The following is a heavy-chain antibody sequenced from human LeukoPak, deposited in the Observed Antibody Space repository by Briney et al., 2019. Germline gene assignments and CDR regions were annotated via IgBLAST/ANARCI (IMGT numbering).Heavy chain of an antibody. V-gene: IGHV4-34*01. Sequence: SETLSLTCAVYGGSFSGYYWSWIRQPPGKGLEWIGEINHSGSTNYNPSLKSRVTISVDKSKNQFSLKLSSVTAADTAVYYCAGGGPTVTKSYYMDVWGKGTTVTVSS. CDR2: INHSGST. D-gene: IGHD4-17*01. J-gene: IGHJ6*03. CDR1: GGSFSGYY. CDR3: AGGGPTVTKSYYMDV.